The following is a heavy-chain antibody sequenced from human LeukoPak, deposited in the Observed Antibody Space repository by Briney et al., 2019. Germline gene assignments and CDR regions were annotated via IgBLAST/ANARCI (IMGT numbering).Heavy chain of an antibody. V-gene: IGHV4-30-4*01. Sequence: SETLSLTCTVSGGSISSGDYYWSWIRQPPGKGLEWIGYIYYSGSTYYNPSLKSRVTISVDTSKNQFSLKLSSVTAADMAVYYCARVLAAAGTKKSIDYWGQGTLVTVSS. CDR3: ARVLAAAGTKKSIDY. CDR1: GGSISSGDYY. CDR2: IYYSGST. J-gene: IGHJ4*02. D-gene: IGHD6-13*01.